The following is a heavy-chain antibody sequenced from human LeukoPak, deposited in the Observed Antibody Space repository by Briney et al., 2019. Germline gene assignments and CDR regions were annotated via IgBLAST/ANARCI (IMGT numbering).Heavy chain of an antibody. CDR1: GFTFSSYE. Sequence: PGGSLRLSCAASGFTFSSYEMNWVRQAPGKGLEWVSYISSSGSTIYYADSVKGRFTISRDNAKNSLYLQMNSLRAEDTAVYYCARGPNTMTTVREGGFDYWGQGTLVSVSS. J-gene: IGHJ4*02. CDR2: ISSSGSTI. V-gene: IGHV3-48*03. CDR3: ARGPNTMTTVREGGFDY. D-gene: IGHD4-17*01.